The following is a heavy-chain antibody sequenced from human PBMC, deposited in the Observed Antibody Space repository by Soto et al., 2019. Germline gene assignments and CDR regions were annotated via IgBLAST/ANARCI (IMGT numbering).Heavy chain of an antibody. CDR2: IWYDGSYK. D-gene: IGHD2-15*01. J-gene: IGHJ4*02. CDR1: GFTFSRYG. Sequence: QVQLVESGGGVVQPGRSLRLSCAASGFTFSRYGMHWVRQAPGKGLEWVAVIWYDGSYKYYADFVKGRFTISRDNSKNTLYLQMNSLRAEDTAVYYCAREEYCSGGICYLLDYWGQGTLVTVSS. CDR3: AREEYCSGGICYLLDY. V-gene: IGHV3-33*01.